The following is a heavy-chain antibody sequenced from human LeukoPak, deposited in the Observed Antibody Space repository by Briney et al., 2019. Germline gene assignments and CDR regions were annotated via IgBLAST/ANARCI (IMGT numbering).Heavy chain of an antibody. D-gene: IGHD1-14*01. CDR2: ISSSGSTI. Sequence: GGSLRLSCGASGFTFSTYNMNWVRQAPDKGLEWVSYISSSGSTIFHADSVKGRFTISRDNADNSLYLQMNSLRAEDTAVYYCARDGEPERTSLGLYYMDVWGKGTTVTVSS. J-gene: IGHJ6*03. V-gene: IGHV3-48*01. CDR1: GFTFSTYN. CDR3: ARDGEPERTSLGLYYMDV.